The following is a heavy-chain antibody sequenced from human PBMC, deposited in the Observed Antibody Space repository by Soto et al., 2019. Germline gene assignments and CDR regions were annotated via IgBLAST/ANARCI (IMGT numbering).Heavy chain of an antibody. V-gene: IGHV1-69*06. CDR2: IIPIFGTA. CDR1: GGTFSSYA. D-gene: IGHD5-12*01. Sequence: EASVKVSCKASGGTFSSYAISWVRQAPGQGLEWMGGIIPIFGTANYAQKFQGRVTITADKSTSTAYMELSSLRSEDTAVYYCARLVATRYYYYGMDVWGQGTTVTVSS. CDR3: ARLVATRYYYYGMDV. J-gene: IGHJ6*02.